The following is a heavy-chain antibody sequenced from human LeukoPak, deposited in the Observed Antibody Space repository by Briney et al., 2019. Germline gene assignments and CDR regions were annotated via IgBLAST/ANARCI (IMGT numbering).Heavy chain of an antibody. CDR1: VGSVRSHY. CDR3: ARGGRDGPVDF. V-gene: IGHV4-59*02. D-gene: IGHD5-24*01. J-gene: IGHJ4*02. Sequence: PSETPSLTCIVSVGSVRSHYWNWIRQPPGKGLEWIGFMSYSGTNDYNPSLKSRVSISIDTSRNRVSLRLSSVTAADTAYYRCARGGRDGPVDFGGQGTLVTVSS. CDR2: MSYSGTN.